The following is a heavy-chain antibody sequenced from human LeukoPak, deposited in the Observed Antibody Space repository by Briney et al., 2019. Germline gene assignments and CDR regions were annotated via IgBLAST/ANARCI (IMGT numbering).Heavy chain of an antibody. J-gene: IGHJ5*02. CDR1: GGSFSGYY. CDR2: INHSGST. V-gene: IGHV4-34*01. D-gene: IGHD5-18*01. CDR3: ASHGLRNWFDP. Sequence: SETLSLTCAVYGGSFSGYYWSWIRQPPGKGLEWIGEINHSGSTNYNPSLKSRVTISVDTSKNQFSLKLSSVTAADTAVYYCASHGLRNWFDPWGQGTLVTVSS.